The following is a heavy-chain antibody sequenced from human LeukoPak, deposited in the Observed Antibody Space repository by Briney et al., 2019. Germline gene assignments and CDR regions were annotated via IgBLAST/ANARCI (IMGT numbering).Heavy chain of an antibody. D-gene: IGHD5-18*01. CDR3: ARDRSYGSFDY. V-gene: IGHV3-20*01. J-gene: IGHJ4*02. Sequence: RSGGSLRLSCEASGFTFDDYAMHWVRQAPGKGLEWVSGVNWSGDSMGYADSVKGRFTISRDNAKNALYLQMNSLTAEDTALYHCARDRSYGSFDYWGQGTLVTVSS. CDR2: VNWSGDSM. CDR1: GFTFDDYA.